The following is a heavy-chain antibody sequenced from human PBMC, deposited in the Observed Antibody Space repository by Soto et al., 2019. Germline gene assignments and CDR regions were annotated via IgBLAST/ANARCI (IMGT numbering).Heavy chain of an antibody. CDR2: ISGGGGST. J-gene: IGHJ4*02. V-gene: IGHV3-23*01. CDR3: ATVCSGGSCYSGGGFDY. CDR1: GFTFSSYA. D-gene: IGHD2-15*01. Sequence: EVQLLESVGGLVQPGGSLRLSCAASGFTFSSYAMSWVRQAPGKGLEWVSAISGGGGSTYYADSVKGRFTISRDNSKNTLYLQMNSLRAEDTAVYYCATVCSGGSCYSGGGFDYWGQGTLVTVSS.